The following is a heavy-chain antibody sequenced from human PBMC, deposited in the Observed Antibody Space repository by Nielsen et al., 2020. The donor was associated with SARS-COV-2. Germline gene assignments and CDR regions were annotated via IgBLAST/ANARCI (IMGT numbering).Heavy chain of an antibody. CDR1: GGSISYYY. CDR3: ARGGSSFNL. D-gene: IGHD6-6*01. V-gene: IGHV4-59*01. CDR2: IYNSGSP. J-gene: IGHJ5*02. Sequence: GSLRPSCSVFGGSISYYYWSWIRQPPGQGLEWIGYIYNSGSPKYNPSLKSRVTISVDTSKNQFSLKLSSVTAADTAVYYCARGGSSFNLWGRGTLLTVSS.